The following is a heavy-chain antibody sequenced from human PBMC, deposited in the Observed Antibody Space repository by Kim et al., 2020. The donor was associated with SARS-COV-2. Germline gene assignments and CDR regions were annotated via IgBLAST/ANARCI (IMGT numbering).Heavy chain of an antibody. D-gene: IGHD6-19*01. J-gene: IGHJ6*02. Sequence: SVMGRFTISRDDAENSLYLQMNRLRAEDTAVYYCANDIFPIAVAAYGMDVWGQGTTVTVSS. V-gene: IGHV3-9*01. CDR3: ANDIFPIAVAAYGMDV.